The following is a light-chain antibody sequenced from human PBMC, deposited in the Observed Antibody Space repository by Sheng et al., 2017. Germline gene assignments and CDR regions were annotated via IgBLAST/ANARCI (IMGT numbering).Light chain of an antibody. V-gene: IGLV3-21*02. CDR2: DDT. J-gene: IGLJ2*01. CDR1: NIGLTG. Sequence: SSFLTQAPSVSVAPGQTATITCGGDNIGLTGVHWYRQKPTQAPVLVVYDDTDRPSEIPERISWLHXWEHGHPDHQWSRKAGDEADYFCQTWDTVSDQVVFGGGTKLTVL. CDR3: QTWDTVSDQVV.